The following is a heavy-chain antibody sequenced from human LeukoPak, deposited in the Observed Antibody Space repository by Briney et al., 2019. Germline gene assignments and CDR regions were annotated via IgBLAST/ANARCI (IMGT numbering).Heavy chain of an antibody. CDR2: INWNSATL. J-gene: IGHJ4*02. CDR1: GFTFDDYA. V-gene: IGHV3-9*01. CDR3: AKDKDSGWSNFDY. D-gene: IGHD6-19*01. Sequence: GGSLRLSCAASGFTFDDYAMHWVRQAPEKGLEWVSGINWNSATLGYADSVKGRFTISRDNAKNSLYLQMNSLRAEDTALYYCAKDKDSGWSNFDYWGQGTLVTVSS.